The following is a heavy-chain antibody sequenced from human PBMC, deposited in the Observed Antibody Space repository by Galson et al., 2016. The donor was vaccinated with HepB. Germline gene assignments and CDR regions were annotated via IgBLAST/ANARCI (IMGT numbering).Heavy chain of an antibody. CDR2: IKKKSDGETT. Sequence: SLRLSCAASGFTFTDAWMNWVRQAPGKGLEWVGQIKKKSDGETTAYAAPVKGRFTISRDDSRSMVFLQMNSLETEDTGIYFCTTGGTHYYYYGVDVWGQETTVTVSS. D-gene: IGHD1-1*01. J-gene: IGHJ6*02. V-gene: IGHV3-15*01. CDR3: TTGGTHYYYYGVDV. CDR1: GFTFTDAW.